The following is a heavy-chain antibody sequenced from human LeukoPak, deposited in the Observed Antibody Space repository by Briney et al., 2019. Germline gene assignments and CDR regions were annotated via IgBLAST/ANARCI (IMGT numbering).Heavy chain of an antibody. CDR2: INPNSGGT. CDR3: ARDAGYDSSGFDYFDY. CDR1: GYTFTGYY. J-gene: IGHJ4*02. V-gene: IGHV1-2*04. D-gene: IGHD3-22*01. Sequence: GASVKVSCKASGYTFTGYYMHWVRQAPGQGLEWMGWINPNSGGTNYAQKFQGWVTMTRDTSISTAYMELSRLRSDDTAVYYCARDAGYDSSGFDYFDYWGQGSLVTVSS.